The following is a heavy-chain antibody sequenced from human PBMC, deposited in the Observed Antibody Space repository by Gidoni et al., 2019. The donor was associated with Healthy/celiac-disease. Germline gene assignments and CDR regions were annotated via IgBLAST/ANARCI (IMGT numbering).Heavy chain of an antibody. V-gene: IGHV1-69*01. CDR1: GGTFSSYA. J-gene: IGHJ6*02. CDR3: ATFWFAVMVRDSYYGMDV. CDR2: IIPIFGTA. D-gene: IGHD3-10*01. Sequence: QVQLVQSGAEVKKPGSSVKVSCKASGGTFSSYAISWVRQAPGQGLEWMGGIIPIFGTANYAQKFQGRVTITADESTSTAYMELSSLRSEDTAVYYCATFWFAVMVRDSYYGMDVWGQGTTVTVSS.